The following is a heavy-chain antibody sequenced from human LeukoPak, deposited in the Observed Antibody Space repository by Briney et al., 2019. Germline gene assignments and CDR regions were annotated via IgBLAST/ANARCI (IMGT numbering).Heavy chain of an antibody. Sequence: SETLSLTCTVSGGSISSSSYYWGWIRQPPGTGLEWIGSIYYSGSTYYNPSLKSRVTISVDTSKNQFSLTLSSVTAADTAVYYCARHEFYDSSGYYSPLGYWGQGTLVTVSS. CDR1: GGSISSSSYY. CDR2: IYYSGST. V-gene: IGHV4-39*01. D-gene: IGHD3-22*01. J-gene: IGHJ4*02. CDR3: ARHEFYDSSGYYSPLGY.